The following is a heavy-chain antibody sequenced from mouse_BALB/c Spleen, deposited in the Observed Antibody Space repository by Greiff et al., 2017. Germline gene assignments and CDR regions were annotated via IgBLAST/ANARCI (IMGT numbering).Heavy chain of an antibody. Sequence: VQLKESGPELVKPGASVKMSCKASGYTFTSYVMHWVKQKPGQGLEWIGYINPYNDGTKYNEKFKGKATLTSDKSSSTAYMELSSLTSEDSAVYYCARRAITYAMDYWGQGTSVTVSS. V-gene: IGHV1-14*01. CDR2: INPYNDGT. CDR1: GYTFTSYV. D-gene: IGHD2-4*01. J-gene: IGHJ4*01. CDR3: ARRAITYAMDY.